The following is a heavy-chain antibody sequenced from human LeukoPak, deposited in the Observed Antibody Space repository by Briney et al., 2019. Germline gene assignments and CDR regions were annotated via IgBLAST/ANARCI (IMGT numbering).Heavy chain of an antibody. Sequence: PGRCLRLSWAASGFTFSSYAVHWVRQGRGKGLEGGAGISYDGSNKYYADSVNGRFTISRDNSKNTLYLQMNSLRAEDTAVYYCARGSRGSYYFDYWGQGTLVTVSS. J-gene: IGHJ4*02. V-gene: IGHV3-30-3*01. CDR1: GFTFSSYA. D-gene: IGHD1-26*01. CDR2: ISYDGSNK. CDR3: ARGSRGSYYFDY.